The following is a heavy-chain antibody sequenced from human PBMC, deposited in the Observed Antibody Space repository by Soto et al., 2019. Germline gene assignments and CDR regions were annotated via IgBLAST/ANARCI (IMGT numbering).Heavy chain of an antibody. J-gene: IGHJ5*02. CDR3: AKDLNWFDP. V-gene: IGHV3-11*01. CDR2: ISGSGGTT. CDR1: GFTFSDYY. Sequence: PGGSLRLSCAASGFTFSDYYMSWIRQAPGKGLEWVSYISGSGGTTYYADSVKGRFTISRDNAKNSLYLQMNSLRAEDTAVYYCAKDLNWFDPWGQGTLVTVSS.